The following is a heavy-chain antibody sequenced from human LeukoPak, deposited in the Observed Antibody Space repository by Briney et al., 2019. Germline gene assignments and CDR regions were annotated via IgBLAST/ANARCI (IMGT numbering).Heavy chain of an antibody. CDR1: GFTFSSYA. Sequence: GGSLRLSCAASGFTFSSYAMSWVRQAPGKGLEWVSAISGSGGSTYYADSVKGRFTISRDNAKNSLYLQMNSLRAEDTAVYYCARGVVTIFGVVPAAAFDIWGQGTMVTVSS. CDR2: ISGSGGST. V-gene: IGHV3-23*01. CDR3: ARGVVTIFGVVPAAAFDI. D-gene: IGHD3-3*01. J-gene: IGHJ3*02.